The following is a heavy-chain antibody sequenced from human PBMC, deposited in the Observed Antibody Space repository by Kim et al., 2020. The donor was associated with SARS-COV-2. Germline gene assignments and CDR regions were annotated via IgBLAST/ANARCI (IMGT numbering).Heavy chain of an antibody. J-gene: IGHJ5*02. Sequence: SETLSLTCTVSGGSISGYYWSWIRQPPGKGLEWIGYIHSSGNTKCNPSLESRVTISVDTSRNQFSLRLSSVTAADTAVYYCARHPGGGWFAPWGQGTLVT. V-gene: IGHV4-59*08. CDR3: ARHPGGGWFAP. CDR2: IHSSGNT. D-gene: IGHD3-16*01. CDR1: GGSISGYY.